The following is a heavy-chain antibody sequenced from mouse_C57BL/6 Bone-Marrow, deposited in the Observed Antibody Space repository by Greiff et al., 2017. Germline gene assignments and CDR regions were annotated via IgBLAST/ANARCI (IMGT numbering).Heavy chain of an antibody. V-gene: IGHV14-4*01. Sequence: EVQLVESGAELVRPGASVKLSCTASGFNIKDDYMHWVKQRPEQGLEWIGWIDPENGDTEYASNFQGKATITADTSSNTAYLQLSSLTSEDTAVYYCTTNYYGSLAWFADWGQGTLVTVSA. J-gene: IGHJ3*01. CDR1: GFNIKDDY. CDR2: IDPENGDT. D-gene: IGHD1-1*01. CDR3: TTNYYGSLAWFAD.